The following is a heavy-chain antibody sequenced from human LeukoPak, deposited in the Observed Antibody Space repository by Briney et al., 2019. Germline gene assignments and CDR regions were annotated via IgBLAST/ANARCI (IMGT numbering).Heavy chain of an antibody. V-gene: IGHV4-4*07. D-gene: IGHD1-26*01. J-gene: IGHJ4*02. Sequence: SETLSLTCTVSGCSISSYYWSWIRQPAGKGLEWIGRIHTSGSTNYNPSLKSRVTMSVDTSKSQFSLKLSSVTAADTAVYYCARDCLFRSSQDYWGQGTLVTVSS. CDR3: ARDCLFRSSQDY. CDR1: GCSISSYY. CDR2: IHTSGST.